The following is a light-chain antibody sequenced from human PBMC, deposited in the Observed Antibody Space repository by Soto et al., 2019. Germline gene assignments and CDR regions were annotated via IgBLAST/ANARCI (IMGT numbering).Light chain of an antibody. Sequence: EIVLSQSPATLYLSPGKRATLSCRASQRVSSNLAWYQQKPGQAPRLLIYGASTRATGIPARFSGSGSGTEFTFTISSLQSEDFAVYYCQQYDNWPPAWTFGQGTKVDIK. J-gene: IGKJ1*01. CDR2: GAS. CDR1: QRVSSN. CDR3: QQYDNWPPAWT. V-gene: IGKV3-15*01.